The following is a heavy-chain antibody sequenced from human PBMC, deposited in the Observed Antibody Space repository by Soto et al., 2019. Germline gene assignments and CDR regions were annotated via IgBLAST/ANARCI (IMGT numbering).Heavy chain of an antibody. CDR1: GFTVSSNY. D-gene: IGHD3-16*01. CDR2: IYSGGST. Sequence: ESGGGLIQPGGSLRLSCAASGFTVSSNYMSWVRQAPGKGLEWVSVIYSGGSTYYADSVKGRFTISRDNSKNTLYLQMNSLRAEDTAVYYCARAWGDYYYYGMDVWGQGTTVTVSS. J-gene: IGHJ6*02. CDR3: ARAWGDYYYYGMDV. V-gene: IGHV3-53*01.